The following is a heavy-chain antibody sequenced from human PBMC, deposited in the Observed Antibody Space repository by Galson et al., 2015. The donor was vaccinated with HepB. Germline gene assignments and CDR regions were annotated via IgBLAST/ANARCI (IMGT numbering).Heavy chain of an antibody. J-gene: IGHJ6*02. CDR3: ARSGWELWGGVYYYYYGMDV. D-gene: IGHD1-26*01. Sequence: SLRLSCAASGFTVSSNYMSWVRQAPGKGLEWVSVIYSGGSTYYADSVKGRFTISRDNSKNTLYLQMNSLRAEDTAVYYCARSGWELWGGVYYYYYGMDVWGQGTTVTVSS. CDR1: GFTVSSNY. V-gene: IGHV3-53*01. CDR2: IYSGGST.